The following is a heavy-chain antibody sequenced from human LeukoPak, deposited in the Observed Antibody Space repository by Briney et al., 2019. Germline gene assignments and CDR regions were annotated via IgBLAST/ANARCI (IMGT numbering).Heavy chain of an antibody. J-gene: IGHJ1*01. CDR1: GFTFSSYG. D-gene: IGHD2-2*01. V-gene: IGHV3-30*02. CDR3: AKRGGIVVVPAAIAYFQH. CDR2: IRYGGSNK. Sequence: GGSLRLSCAASGFTFSSYGMHWVRQAPGKGLEWVAFIRYGGSNKYYADSVKGRFTISRDNSKNTLYLQMNSLRAEDTAVYYCAKRGGIVVVPAAIAYFQHWGQGTLVTVSS.